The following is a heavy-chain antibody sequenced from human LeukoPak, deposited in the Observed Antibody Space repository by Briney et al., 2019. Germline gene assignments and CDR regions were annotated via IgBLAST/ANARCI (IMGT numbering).Heavy chain of an antibody. D-gene: IGHD2-2*01. CDR2: IIPIFGTA. J-gene: IGHJ3*02. CDR1: GGTFSSYA. CDR3: ASEGIVVVPAAAFDI. Sequence: GASVKVSCKASGGTFSSYAINWVRQAPGQGLEWMGGIIPIFGTANYAQKFQGRVTITADESTSTAYMDLSSLKSEDTAVYYCASEGIVVVPAAAFDIWGQGTMVTVSS. V-gene: IGHV1-69*13.